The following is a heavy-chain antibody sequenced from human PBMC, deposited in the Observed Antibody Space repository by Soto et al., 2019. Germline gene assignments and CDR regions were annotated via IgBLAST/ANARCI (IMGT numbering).Heavy chain of an antibody. V-gene: IGHV3-23*01. CDR1: DFTFANFA. D-gene: IGHD2-21*02. CDR2: ISADGGGT. J-gene: IGHJ5*02. CDR3: VKCNVLVTTSGGWCNWFDP. Sequence: GGSLRLSCTASDFTFANFAMSWVRQAPGKGLEWVSGISADGGGTYSAASVKGRFTVSRDNSKKTMFFQLNSLRDEDTAVYYCVKCNVLVTTSGGWCNWFDPWGQGTPVTVSS.